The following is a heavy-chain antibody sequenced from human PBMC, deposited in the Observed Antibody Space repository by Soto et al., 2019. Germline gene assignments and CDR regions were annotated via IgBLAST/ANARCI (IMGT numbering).Heavy chain of an antibody. D-gene: IGHD4-17*01. J-gene: IGHJ4*02. CDR3: ARELEYGDFFDY. CDR1: GGSIRSYC. V-gene: IGHV4-59*01. Sequence: PSETLSLTCAVYGGSIRSYCWTWIRQPPGEGLEWIGCICYSGTTNYNPSLKSRVAISVDTSKNQFSLKLSSVTAADTAVYYCARELEYGDFFDYWGQGTLVTVSS. CDR2: ICYSGTT.